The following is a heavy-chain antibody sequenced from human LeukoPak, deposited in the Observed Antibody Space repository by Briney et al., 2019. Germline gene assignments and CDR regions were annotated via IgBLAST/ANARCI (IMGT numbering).Heavy chain of an antibody. CDR3: AREVRGSYGPQAFDI. V-gene: IGHV3-7*01. Sequence: LPGGSLRLSCAASGFTFSSYWMSWVRQAPGKGLEWVANIKQDGSEKYYVDSVKGRFTISRDNAMNSLYLQMNSLRAEDTAVYYCAREVRGSYGPQAFDIWGQGTMVTVSS. D-gene: IGHD5-18*01. CDR1: GFTFSSYW. CDR2: IKQDGSEK. J-gene: IGHJ3*02.